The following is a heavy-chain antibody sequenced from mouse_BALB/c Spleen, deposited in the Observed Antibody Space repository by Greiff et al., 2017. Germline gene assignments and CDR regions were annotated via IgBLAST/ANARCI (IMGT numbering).Heavy chain of an antibody. Sequence: QVQLKESGPGLVAPSQSLSITCTVSGFSLTSYGVHWVRQPPGKGLEWLGVIWAGGSTNYNSALMSRLSISKDNSKSQVFLKMNSLQTDDTAMYYCARDPYGNYYFDYWGQGTTLTVSS. D-gene: IGHD2-1*01. CDR1: GFSLTSYG. J-gene: IGHJ2*01. V-gene: IGHV2-9*02. CDR2: IWAGGST. CDR3: ARDPYGNYYFDY.